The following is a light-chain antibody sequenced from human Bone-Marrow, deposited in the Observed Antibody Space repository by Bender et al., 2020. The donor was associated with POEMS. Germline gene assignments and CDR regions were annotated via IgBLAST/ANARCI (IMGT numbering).Light chain of an antibody. J-gene: IGLJ1*01. CDR3: SSYAGSNNLV. CDR1: SSDIGTYNY. CDR2: EVT. V-gene: IGLV2-8*01. Sequence: QSALTQPHSASGSPGQSVTISCTGTSSDIGTYNYVSWYQQYPGKAPKLMIYEVTWRPSGVPDRFSGSKSGNTASLTVSGLQAEDEADYYCSSYAGSNNLVFGTGTKVTVL.